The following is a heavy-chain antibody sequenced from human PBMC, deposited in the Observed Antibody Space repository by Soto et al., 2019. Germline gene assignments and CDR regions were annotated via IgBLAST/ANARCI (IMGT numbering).Heavy chain of an antibody. CDR1: GDSIDPNLYY. D-gene: IGHD4-17*01. CDR2: IYYSGTT. CDR3: ASHRALYDYGDYTDYCYFDS. Sequence: QLQLQESGPGLVTPSETLSLTCTVSGDSIDPNLYYWSWIRPPPGRGREWIGTIYYSGTTDYNPSLQSLVTLTADTPKNPYSQAMSPVTAADTAVYFCASHRALYDYGDYTDYCYFDSWGQGTLVTVSS. J-gene: IGHJ4*02. V-gene: IGHV4-39*01.